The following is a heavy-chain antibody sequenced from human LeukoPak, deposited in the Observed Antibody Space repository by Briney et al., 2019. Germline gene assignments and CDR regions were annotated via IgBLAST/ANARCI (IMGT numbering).Heavy chain of an antibody. V-gene: IGHV1-69*13. CDR3: AKGGYCSGGTCYIRGFDP. J-gene: IGHJ5*02. CDR2: IIPSFGTA. CDR1: GGTFSNYA. D-gene: IGHD2-15*01. Sequence: GASVKVSCKASGGTFSNYAISWMRQAPGQGPEWMGGIIPSFGTAIYAQKFEGRVNITADESTNIAYMELRSLRSEDAAVYYCAKGGYCSGGTCYIRGFDPWGQGTLVTVSS.